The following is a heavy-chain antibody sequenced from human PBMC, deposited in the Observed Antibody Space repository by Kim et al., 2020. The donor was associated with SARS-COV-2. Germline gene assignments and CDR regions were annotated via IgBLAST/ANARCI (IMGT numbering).Heavy chain of an antibody. CDR2: IYYSGST. CDR3: ARDNGDGYYYYGMDV. J-gene: IGHJ6*02. Sequence: SETLSLTCTVSGGSISSYYWSWIRQPPGKGLEWIGYIYYSGSTNYNPSLKSRVTISVDTSKNQFSLKLSSVTAADTAVYYCARDNGDGYYYYGMDVWGQG. D-gene: IGHD4-17*01. V-gene: IGHV4-59*01. CDR1: GGSISSYY.